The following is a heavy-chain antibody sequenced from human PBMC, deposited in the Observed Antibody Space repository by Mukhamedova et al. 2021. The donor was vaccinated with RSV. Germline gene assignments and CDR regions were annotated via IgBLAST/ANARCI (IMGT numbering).Heavy chain of an antibody. J-gene: IGHJ4*02. D-gene: IGHD5-24*01. CDR3: ARVGDRDGYNYLSY. CDR2: MSPNSGNT. Sequence: QAPGQGLEWMGWMSPNSGNTVYPQKFQDRLTMTRNTSMSTAYMELSSLRSDDTAVYYCARVGDRDGYNYLSYWGQGTLVTVSS. V-gene: IGHV1-8*01.